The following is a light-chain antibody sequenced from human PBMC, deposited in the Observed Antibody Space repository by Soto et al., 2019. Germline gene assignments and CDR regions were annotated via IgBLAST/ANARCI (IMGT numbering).Light chain of an antibody. CDR2: KAS. CDR1: QSISSW. J-gene: IGKJ5*01. CDR3: XXXXXXXIT. Sequence: DLQMTQSPSTLSASVGDRVTITCRASQSISSWLAWYQQKPGKAPKLLIYKASSLESGVPSRFSGSGSGTEFTLTISSLQXXXXXXXXXXXXXXXXITFGQGTRLEIK. V-gene: IGKV1-5*03.